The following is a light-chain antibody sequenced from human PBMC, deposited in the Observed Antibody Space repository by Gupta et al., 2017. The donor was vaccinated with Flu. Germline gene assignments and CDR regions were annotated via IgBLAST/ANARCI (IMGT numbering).Light chain of an antibody. CDR1: QSISTN. J-gene: IGKJ1*01. V-gene: IGKV3-15*01. CDR3: QQDDNWPRT. Sequence: EIVMTQSPGTLSVSPGERATLSFRASQSISTNLAWYQQRPGQAPRLLMYGASTRATGTPARFSGSGSGTEFTLTISSLQSEEFAVYYCQQDDNWPRTFGQGTKVEVK. CDR2: GAS.